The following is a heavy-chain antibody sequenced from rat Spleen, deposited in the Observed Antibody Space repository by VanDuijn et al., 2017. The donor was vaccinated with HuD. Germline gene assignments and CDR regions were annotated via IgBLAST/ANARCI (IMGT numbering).Heavy chain of an antibody. D-gene: IGHD3-1*01. V-gene: IGHV5-29*01. CDR1: GFSFTNYG. Sequence: EVQLVASGGGLVQPGRSLKLSCVASGFSFTNYGMAWVRQAPTKGLEWVATISNDGSSTYYRDSVKGRFIIFRDNAKNSLYLQMDSLRSEDTATYYCARQRTLYYFDYWGQGVMVPVSS. CDR3: ARQRTLYYFDY. J-gene: IGHJ2*01. CDR2: ISNDGSST.